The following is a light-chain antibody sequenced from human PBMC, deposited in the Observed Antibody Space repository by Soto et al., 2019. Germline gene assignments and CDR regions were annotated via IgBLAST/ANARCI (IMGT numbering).Light chain of an antibody. CDR1: QSISDT. Sequence: EIVMTQSPATLSVSPGGRATLTCRASQSISDTLAWYQQKPGQAPRLLIHGASTRATGFPARFSGSGSGTDFTLTISSPQSEDFAVYYCQQYNNWPRTFGQGTKVDIK. V-gene: IGKV3-15*01. J-gene: IGKJ1*01. CDR3: QQYNNWPRT. CDR2: GAS.